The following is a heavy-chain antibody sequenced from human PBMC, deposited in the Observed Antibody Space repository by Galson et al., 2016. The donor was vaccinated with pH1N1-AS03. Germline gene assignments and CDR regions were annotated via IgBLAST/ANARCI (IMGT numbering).Heavy chain of an antibody. V-gene: IGHV4-59*11. D-gene: IGHD4-17*01. Sequence: ETLSLTCTVSGGSISSHHWNWIRQPPGKGLEWIGYINYSGSTNYNPSLKSRVTISVDTSKNQFSLKLSSVTAADTAVYYCARHDYGDYVGWFDPWGQGTLVTVSS. CDR1: GGSISSHH. J-gene: IGHJ5*02. CDR3: ARHDYGDYVGWFDP. CDR2: INYSGST.